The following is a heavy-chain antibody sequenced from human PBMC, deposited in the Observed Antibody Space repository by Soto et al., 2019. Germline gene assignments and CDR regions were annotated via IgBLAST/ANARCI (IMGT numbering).Heavy chain of an antibody. J-gene: IGHJ6*03. D-gene: IGHD6-6*01. CDR2: INHSGST. CDR3: ARATPSIAARRSYYYYYMDV. V-gene: IGHV4-34*01. Sequence: SETLSLTCAVYGGSFSGYYWSWICQPPGKGLEWIGEINHSGSTNYNPSLKSRVTISVDTSKNQFSLKLSSVTAADTAVYYCARATPSIAARRSYYYYYMDVWGKGTTVTVSS. CDR1: GGSFSGYY.